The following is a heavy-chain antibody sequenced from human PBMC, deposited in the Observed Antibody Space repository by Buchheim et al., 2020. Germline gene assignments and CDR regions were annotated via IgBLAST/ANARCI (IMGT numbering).Heavy chain of an antibody. CDR2: IRSSGSTT. Sequence: EVQLLESGGDLVQPGGSLRLSCTASGFTFSSYAMSWVRQVPGKGLEWVSYIRSSGSTTYYADSVKGRFTIPRDNAKNSLYLQMNSLRAEDTAFYYCAREYCSSTSCSYFDYWGQGTL. CDR3: AREYCSSTSCSYFDY. J-gene: IGHJ4*02. CDR1: GFTFSSYA. V-gene: IGHV3-48*04. D-gene: IGHD2-2*01.